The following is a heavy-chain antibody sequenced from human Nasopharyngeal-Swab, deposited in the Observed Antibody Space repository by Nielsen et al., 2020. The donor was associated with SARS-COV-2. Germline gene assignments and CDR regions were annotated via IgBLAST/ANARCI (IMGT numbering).Heavy chain of an antibody. J-gene: IGHJ6*02. Sequence: GESLKISCAASGFIFSSYAMHWVRQAPGTGLEWVAVISYDGSNKYYADSVKGRFTISRDNSKNTLYLQMNSLRAEDTAVYYCARDVLLWFGELLGYYYYGMDVWGQGTTVTVSS. CDR2: ISYDGSNK. CDR1: GFIFSSYA. D-gene: IGHD3-10*01. CDR3: ARDVLLWFGELLGYYYYGMDV. V-gene: IGHV3-30-3*01.